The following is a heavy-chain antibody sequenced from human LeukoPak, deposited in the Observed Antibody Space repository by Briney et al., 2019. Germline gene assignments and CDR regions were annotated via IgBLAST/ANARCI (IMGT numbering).Heavy chain of an antibody. Sequence: GGSLRLSCTTSEFTLSYFWMSWVRQAPGKGLEWVANIKHDGSGMSYVDSVKGRFTISRDNAKDSLYLQMNSLRVEDTAVYYCARDAGYGYDRFDYWGQGTQVTVSS. D-gene: IGHD5-18*01. CDR1: EFTLSYFW. CDR3: ARDAGYGYDRFDY. CDR2: IKHDGSGM. J-gene: IGHJ4*02. V-gene: IGHV3-7*01.